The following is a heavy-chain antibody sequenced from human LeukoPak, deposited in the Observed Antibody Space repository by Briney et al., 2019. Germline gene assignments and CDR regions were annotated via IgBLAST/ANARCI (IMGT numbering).Heavy chain of an antibody. CDR3: AKSLQGTTDY. Sequence: GGSLRLSCAASGFSFNMAWMHWVRQAPGKGLVWVARITSDGSVTTYADSVRGRFTISRDNAKNTLYLQMNSLRAEDTAVYYCAKSLQGTTDYWGQGTQVTVSS. CDR1: GFSFNMAW. CDR2: ITSDGSVT. J-gene: IGHJ4*02. D-gene: IGHD1-7*01. V-gene: IGHV3-74*01.